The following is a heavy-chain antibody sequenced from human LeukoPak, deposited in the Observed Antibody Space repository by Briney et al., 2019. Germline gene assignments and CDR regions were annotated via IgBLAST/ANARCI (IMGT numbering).Heavy chain of an antibody. CDR1: GFTFDDYA. D-gene: IGHD3-22*01. J-gene: IGHJ4*02. V-gene: IGHV3-9*01. CDR3: AKLSRAGNYYDSSGSFYFDY. Sequence: GGSLRLSCAASGFTFDDYAMHWVRQAPGKGLEWVSGISWNSGSIGYADSVKGRFTISRDNAKSSLYLQMNRLRAEDTALYYCAKLSRAGNYYDSSGSFYFDYWGQGTLVTVSS. CDR2: ISWNSGSI.